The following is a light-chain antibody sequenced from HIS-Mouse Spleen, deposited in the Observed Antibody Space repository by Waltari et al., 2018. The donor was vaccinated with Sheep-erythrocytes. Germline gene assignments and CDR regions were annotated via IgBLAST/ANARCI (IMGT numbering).Light chain of an antibody. J-gene: IGLJ3*02. Sequence: QSALTQPASVSGSPGQSITISCTGTSSYGGRYNLVSWYQQHPGKAPKLMIYEGSKRPSGVSNRFSGSKSGNTASLTISGLQAEDEADYYCCSYAGSSTPWVFGGGTKLTVL. V-gene: IGLV2-23*01. CDR2: EGS. CDR3: CSYAGSSTPWV. CDR1: SSYGGRYNL.